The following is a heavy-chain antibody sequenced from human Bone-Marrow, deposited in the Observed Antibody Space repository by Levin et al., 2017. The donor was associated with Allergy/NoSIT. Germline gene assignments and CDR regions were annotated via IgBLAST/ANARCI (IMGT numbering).Heavy chain of an antibody. J-gene: IGHJ5*02. V-gene: IGHV1-2*06. Sequence: ASVKVSCKAIGYTFSSHAINWVRQAPGQGLEWVGRLNPNTGGTDSAQKFMGRVTMTRDTSTTTAFMELTRLRPDDTAIYFCARETIAAPPYNWFDTWGQGALVTVSS. D-gene: IGHD6-13*01. CDR3: ARETIAAPPYNWFDT. CDR2: LNPNTGGT. CDR1: GYTFSSHA.